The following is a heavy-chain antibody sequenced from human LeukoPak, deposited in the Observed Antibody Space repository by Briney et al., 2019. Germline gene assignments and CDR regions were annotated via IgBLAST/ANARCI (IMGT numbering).Heavy chain of an antibody. CDR2: IYSGGST. J-gene: IGHJ5*02. Sequence: GGSLRLSCAASGFTVSSNYMSWVRQAPGKGLEWVSVIYSGGSTYYADSVKGRFTISRDNSKNTLYLQMNSLRAEDTAVYYCARAGYPGWYSWFDPWGQGTLVTVSS. D-gene: IGHD6-19*01. V-gene: IGHV3-53*01. CDR1: GFTVSSNY. CDR3: ARAGYPGWYSWFDP.